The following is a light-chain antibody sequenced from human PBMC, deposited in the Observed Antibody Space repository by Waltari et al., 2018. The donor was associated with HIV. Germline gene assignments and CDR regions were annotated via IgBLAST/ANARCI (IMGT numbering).Light chain of an antibody. J-gene: IGKJ4*01. V-gene: IGKV3-11*01. Sequence: EIVLTQSPATLSLSPGERAILSCRASQNINIYLAWYQHKPGQGPRLLIYDASIRAAGIPTRFSGSGSGTDFTLTISSLEPEDFAVYHCQQRSSWPQLTFGGGTKVEVK. CDR3: QQRSSWPQLT. CDR1: QNINIY. CDR2: DAS.